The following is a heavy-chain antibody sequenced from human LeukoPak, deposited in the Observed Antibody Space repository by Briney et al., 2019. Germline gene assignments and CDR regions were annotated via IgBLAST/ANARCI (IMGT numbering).Heavy chain of an antibody. V-gene: IGHV3-11*04. J-gene: IGHJ4*02. Sequence: KPGGSLRLSCAASGFTFSDYYMSWIRQAPGKGLEWVSYISNGGSTLYYADSVKGRFIISRANAKNSLYLQMNSLRAEDTAVYYCARDIPQTGAPGELDYWGQGTLVTVSS. CDR3: ARDIPQTGAPGELDY. D-gene: IGHD1-1*01. CDR1: GFTFSDYY. CDR2: ISNGGSTL.